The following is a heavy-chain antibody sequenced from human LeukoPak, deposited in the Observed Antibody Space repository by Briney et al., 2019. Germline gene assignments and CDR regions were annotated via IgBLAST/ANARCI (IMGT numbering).Heavy chain of an antibody. Sequence: PGGSLRLSCAASGFGFGAYAMIWVRQAPGKGLEWVSPIHNDAATTYYADSVRGRFTVCRDNSKNTLYLEMNSLRAEDTAVYYCAKGMGGTSFNYCFDYWGQGTPVSVSS. J-gene: IGHJ4*02. D-gene: IGHD2/OR15-2a*01. V-gene: IGHV3-23*05. CDR2: IHNDAATT. CDR1: GFGFGAYA. CDR3: AKGMGGTSFNYCFDY.